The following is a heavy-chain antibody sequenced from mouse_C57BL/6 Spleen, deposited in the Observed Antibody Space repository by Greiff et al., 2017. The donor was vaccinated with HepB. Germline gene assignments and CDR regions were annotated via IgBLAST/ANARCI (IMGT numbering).Heavy chain of an antibody. D-gene: IGHD1-1*01. CDR1: GYTFTRYW. Sequence: VQRVESGAELAKPGASVKLSCKASGYTFTRYWMHWVKQRPGQGLEWIGYINPSSGYTKYNQKFKDKATLTADKSSSTADMQLSSLTYEDSAVYYCARGSSFAWFAYWGQGTLVTVSA. J-gene: IGHJ3*01. CDR3: ARGSSFAWFAY. CDR2: INPSSGYT. V-gene: IGHV1-7*01.